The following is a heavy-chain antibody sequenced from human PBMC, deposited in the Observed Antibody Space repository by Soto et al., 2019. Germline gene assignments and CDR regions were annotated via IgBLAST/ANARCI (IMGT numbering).Heavy chain of an antibody. CDR3: AGTRVQQLVLPTAIYYYYYGMDV. CDR1: GFTFSSYS. CDR2: ISSSSSYI. D-gene: IGHD6-13*01. V-gene: IGHV3-21*01. Sequence: PGGSLRLSSETSGFTFSSYSINWVRQAPGKGLEWVSSISSSSSYIYYADSVKGRFTISRDNAKNSLYLQMNSLRAEDTAVYYCAGTRVQQLVLPTAIYYYYYGMDVWGQGTTVTVSS. J-gene: IGHJ6*02.